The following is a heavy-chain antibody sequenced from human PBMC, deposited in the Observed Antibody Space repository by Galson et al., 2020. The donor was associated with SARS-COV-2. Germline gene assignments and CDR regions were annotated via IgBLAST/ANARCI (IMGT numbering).Heavy chain of an antibody. Sequence: GESLKISCAASGFTFSNYWMHWVRQAPGKGLVWVSRINSDGSSTSYTDSVKGRFTISRDNAKNTLYLQMNSLRAEDTAVYYCAKEYYYDSSGPLDVFDIWGQGTMVTVSS. J-gene: IGHJ3*02. V-gene: IGHV3-74*01. D-gene: IGHD3-22*01. CDR2: INSDGSST. CDR1: GFTFSNYW. CDR3: AKEYYYDSSGPLDVFDI.